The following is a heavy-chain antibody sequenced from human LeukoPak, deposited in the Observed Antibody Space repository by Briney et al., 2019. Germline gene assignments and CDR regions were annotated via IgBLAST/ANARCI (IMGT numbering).Heavy chain of an antibody. CDR3: ASSYSSGSSTYYYYGLDV. Sequence: ASVKVSCKASGGTFSSYAIGWVRQAPGQGLEWMGRIIPIFGIANYAQKFQGRVTITADKSTSTAYMELSSLRSEDTAVYYCASSYSSGSSTYYYYGLDVWGQGTTVTVSS. V-gene: IGHV1-69*04. D-gene: IGHD3-10*01. CDR1: GGTFSSYA. CDR2: IIPIFGIA. J-gene: IGHJ6*02.